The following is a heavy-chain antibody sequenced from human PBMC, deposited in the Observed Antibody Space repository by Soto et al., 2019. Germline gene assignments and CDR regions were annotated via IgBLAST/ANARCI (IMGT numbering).Heavy chain of an antibody. CDR1: GFTFNNYA. Sequence: GGSLRLSCAASGFTFNNYAMSWVRQAPGKGLEWVSTISGTGGNTYYADSVKGRFTISRDNSKNTVYLQMNSLRAEDTAVYYCVKAVYLLDFDYWGQGTLVTVSS. D-gene: IGHD1-20*01. J-gene: IGHJ4*02. CDR3: VKAVYLLDFDY. V-gene: IGHV3-23*01. CDR2: ISGTGGNT.